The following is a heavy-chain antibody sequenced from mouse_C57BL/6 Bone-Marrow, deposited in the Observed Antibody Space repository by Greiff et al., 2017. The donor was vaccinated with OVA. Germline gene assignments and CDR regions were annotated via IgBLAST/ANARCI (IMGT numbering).Heavy chain of an antibody. J-gene: IGHJ4*01. Sequence: EVQLQQSGPVLVKPGASVKMSCKASGYTFTDYYMNWVKQSHGKSLEWIGVINPYNGGTSYNQKFKGKATLTVDKSSSTAYMELNSLTSEDSAVYYCATRGLSKAMDYWGQGTSVTVSS. CDR1: GYTFTDYY. D-gene: IGHD5-5*01. V-gene: IGHV1-19*01. CDR2: INPYNGGT. CDR3: ATRGLSKAMDY.